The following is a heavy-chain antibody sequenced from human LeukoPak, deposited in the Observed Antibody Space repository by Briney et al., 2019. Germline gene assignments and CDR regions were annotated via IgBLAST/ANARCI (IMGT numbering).Heavy chain of an antibody. CDR1: GYIFTSYY. Sequence: ASVKVSCKASGYIFTSYYMHWVRQAPGQGLEWMGIINPNGGSTSYAEKFQGRVTMTTDTSTSTAYMELRSLRSDDTAVYYCARDSHYYDSSGSTPYLYFDYWGQGTLVTVSS. D-gene: IGHD3-22*01. CDR2: INPNGGST. CDR3: ARDSHYYDSSGSTPYLYFDY. J-gene: IGHJ4*02. V-gene: IGHV1-46*01.